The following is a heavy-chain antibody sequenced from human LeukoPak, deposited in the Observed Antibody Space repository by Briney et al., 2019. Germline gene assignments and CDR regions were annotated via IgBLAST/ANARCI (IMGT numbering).Heavy chain of an antibody. D-gene: IGHD3-10*01. CDR2: ISYDGSNK. J-gene: IGHJ4*02. V-gene: IGHV3-30*04. Sequence: PGGSLRLSCAASGFTFSSYAMHWVRQAPGKGLEWVAVISYDGSNKYYADSVKGRFTISRDNSKNTLYLQMNSLRAEDTAVYYCAKAGTGGDCDYWGQGTLVTVSS. CDR1: GFTFSSYA. CDR3: AKAGTGGDCDY.